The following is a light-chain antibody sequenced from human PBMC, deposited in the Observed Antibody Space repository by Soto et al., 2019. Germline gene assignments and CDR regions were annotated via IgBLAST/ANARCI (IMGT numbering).Light chain of an antibody. CDR2: AVT. CDR3: SSYTSSSTL. Sequence: QSVRTQPASASGSPGQSITISCTGTSSDVGGYNYVSWYQQHPGKAPKLMIYAVTDRPSGVSSRFSGSKSGNTASLTISGLQAEDEADYYCSSYTSSSTLFGTGTKVTVL. CDR1: SSDVGGYNY. J-gene: IGLJ1*01. V-gene: IGLV2-14*01.